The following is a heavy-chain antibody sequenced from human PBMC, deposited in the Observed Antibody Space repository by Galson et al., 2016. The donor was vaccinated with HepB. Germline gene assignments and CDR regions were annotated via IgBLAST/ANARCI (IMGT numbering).Heavy chain of an antibody. CDR3: VRGIEP. CDR2: ISATGIRT. Sequence: SLRLSCAASGFTFTDYYMSWIRQAPGKGLEWLSYISATGIRTYYADSVKGRFTISRDNTKHSLYLQMNSLRVEDTAVYYCVRGIEPRGQGTLVTVSS. CDR1: GFTFTDYY. V-gene: IGHV3-11*01. J-gene: IGHJ5*02.